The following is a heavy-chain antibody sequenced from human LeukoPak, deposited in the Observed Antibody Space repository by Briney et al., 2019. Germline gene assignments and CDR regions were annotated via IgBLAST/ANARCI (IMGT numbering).Heavy chain of an antibody. CDR1: GFTFSSYS. CDR2: ISSSSSYI. J-gene: IGHJ4*02. D-gene: IGHD5-12*01. CDR3: ARGIVATIKGGYYFDY. Sequence: GGSLRLPCAASGFTFSSYSMNWVRQAPGKGLEWVSSISSSSSYIYYADSVKGRFTISRDNAKNSLYLQMNSLRAEDTAVYYCARGIVATIKGGYYFDYWGQGTLVTVSS. V-gene: IGHV3-21*01.